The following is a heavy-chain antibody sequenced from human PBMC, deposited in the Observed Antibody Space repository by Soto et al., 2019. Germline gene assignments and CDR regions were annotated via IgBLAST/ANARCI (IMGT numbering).Heavy chain of an antibody. CDR1: RFTFSDYY. CDR3: ARGPQFPYGMDV. CDR2: ISSSGSTI. J-gene: IGHJ6*02. V-gene: IGHV3-11*01. Sequence: GRSVRLSCAAYRFTFSDYYMSWIRQAPGKGLEWVSYISSSGSTIYYADSVKGRFTISRDNAKNSLYLQMNSLRAEDTAVYYCARGPQFPYGMDVWGPGTTVTVSS.